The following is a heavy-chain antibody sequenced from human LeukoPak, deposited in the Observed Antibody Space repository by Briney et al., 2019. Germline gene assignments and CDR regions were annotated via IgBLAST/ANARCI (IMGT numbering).Heavy chain of an antibody. V-gene: IGHV3-30-3*01. J-gene: IGHJ4*02. Sequence: PGRSLRLSCAASGFTFSSYAMHWVRQAPGKGLEWVAVISYDGSNKYYADSVKGRFTISRDNSKNTLYLQMNSLRAEDTAVYYCASRGDYYDSSGPRAFDYWGQGTLVTVSS. CDR2: ISYDGSNK. D-gene: IGHD3-22*01. CDR1: GFTFSSYA. CDR3: ASRGDYYDSSGPRAFDY.